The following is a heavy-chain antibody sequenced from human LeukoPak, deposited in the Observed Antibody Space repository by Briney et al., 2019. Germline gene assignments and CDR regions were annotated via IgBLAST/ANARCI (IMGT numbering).Heavy chain of an antibody. V-gene: IGHV3-11*03. CDR1: GFXFGDDY. CDR3: ARSRGAGPGAYFDY. Sequence: GGSLRLSCAVSGFXFGDDYMSWLRQAPGQGLEWVSCISKSGSYTNYADSVEGRFTISRDNAENSLYLQMNCLRAEDTAVYYCARSRGAGPGAYFDYWGQGTLVTVTS. CDR2: ISKSGSYT. J-gene: IGHJ4*02. D-gene: IGHD6-19*01.